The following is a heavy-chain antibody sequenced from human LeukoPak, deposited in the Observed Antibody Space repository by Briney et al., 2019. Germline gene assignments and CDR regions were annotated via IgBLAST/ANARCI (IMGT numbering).Heavy chain of an antibody. Sequence: SEALSLTCAVYGGSFSGYYWSWIRQPPGKGLEWIGEINHSGSTNYNPSLRSRVTISVDTSKNQFSLKLSSVTAADTAVYYCARGPRVVTAPPDYWGQGTLVTVSS. V-gene: IGHV4-34*01. CDR1: GGSFSGYY. J-gene: IGHJ4*02. CDR2: INHSGST. CDR3: ARGPRVVTAPPDY. D-gene: IGHD2-21*02.